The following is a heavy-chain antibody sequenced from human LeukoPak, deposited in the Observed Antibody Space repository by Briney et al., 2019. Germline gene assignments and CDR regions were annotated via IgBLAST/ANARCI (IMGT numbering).Heavy chain of an antibody. CDR2: ISGYNSKT. CDR3: ARRYSSGWPTLNYYYYYYMDV. V-gene: IGHV1-18*01. Sequence: ASVKVSCKTSGYSFTNYGITWVRQAPGQGLEWMGWISGYNSKTFYAQNFQGRVTMTTDTSTSTVYMELRSLRSDDTAVYYCARRYSSGWPTLNYYYYYYMDVWGKGTTVTISS. D-gene: IGHD6-19*01. CDR1: GYSFTNYG. J-gene: IGHJ6*03.